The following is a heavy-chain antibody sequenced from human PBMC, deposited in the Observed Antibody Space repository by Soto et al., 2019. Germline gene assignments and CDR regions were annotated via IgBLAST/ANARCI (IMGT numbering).Heavy chain of an antibody. J-gene: IGHJ3*02. CDR3: AKSLFGGPDI. V-gene: IGHV3-23*01. CDR2: ISGGGGDT. CDR1: RFTFSTYA. D-gene: IGHD2-15*01. Sequence: GGSLRLSCAASRFTFSTYAMSWVRQAPGKGLEWVSGISGGGGDTSYEDSVRGRFTCSRDNSKNTLYLQMNSLRAEDTALYCCAKSLFGGPDIWGQGTMVTVSS.